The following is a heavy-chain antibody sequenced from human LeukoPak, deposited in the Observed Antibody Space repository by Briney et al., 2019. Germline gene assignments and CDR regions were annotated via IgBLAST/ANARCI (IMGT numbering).Heavy chain of an antibody. V-gene: IGHV3-74*01. Sequence: GGSLRLSCVASGFTFSSYWMHWVRQAPRKGLVWVSRINGDGRNINYADSVRGRFTISRDNAKNTLYLQMNSLRAEDTAVYYCARGPVSSSGFFGYWGQGTLVTVSS. CDR2: INGDGRNI. CDR3: ARGPVSSSGFFGY. J-gene: IGHJ4*02. CDR1: GFTFSSYW. D-gene: IGHD6-19*01.